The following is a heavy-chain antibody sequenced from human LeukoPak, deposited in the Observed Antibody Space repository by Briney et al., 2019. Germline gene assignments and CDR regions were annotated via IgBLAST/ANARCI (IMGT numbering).Heavy chain of an antibody. CDR2: ISSSCSTI. V-gene: IGHV3-48*03. J-gene: IGHJ6*01. D-gene: IGHD2-15*01. CDR3: ASHQKNCSGGSCYYYYGMDV. Sequence: GGSLRLSCAASGFTLSSYEMNCVRQAPGKGLEWVSYISSSCSTIYYADSVKGRFTISRDNAKNSLYLQVNSLRAEDTAVYYGASHQKNCSGGSCYYYYGMDVWGQGPTVTVSS. CDR1: GFTLSSYE.